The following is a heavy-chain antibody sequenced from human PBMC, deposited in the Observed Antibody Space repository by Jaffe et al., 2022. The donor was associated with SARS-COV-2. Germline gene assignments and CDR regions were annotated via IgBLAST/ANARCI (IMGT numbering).Heavy chain of an antibody. D-gene: IGHD2-15*01. CDR2: ISWNSGSI. Sequence: EVQLVESGGGLVQPGRSLRLSCAASGFTFDDYAMHWVRQAPGKGLEWVSGISWNSGSIGYADSVKGRFTISRDNAKNSLYLQMNSLRAEDTALYYCAKDGVVYSGGSSRYWYFDLWGRGTLVTVSS. CDR1: GFTFDDYA. CDR3: AKDGVVYSGGSSRYWYFDL. J-gene: IGHJ2*01. V-gene: IGHV3-9*01.